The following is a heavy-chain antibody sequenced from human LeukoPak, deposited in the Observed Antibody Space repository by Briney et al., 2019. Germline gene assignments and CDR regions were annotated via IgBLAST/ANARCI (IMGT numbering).Heavy chain of an antibody. CDR3: ARVAATYMNVVATGPSDS. V-gene: IGHV3-21*01. D-gene: IGHD5-12*01. CDR2: IDKTGSHI. CDR1: RFAFSSYS. Sequence: GGSQRLSCVVSRFAFSSYSMSWVRQAPGQGLEWVSSIDKTGSHIYYSDSVKGRFTISRDNARNSLFLFMNSLRGEDTAVYYCARVAATYMNVVATGPSDSWGQGALVTVSS. J-gene: IGHJ4*02.